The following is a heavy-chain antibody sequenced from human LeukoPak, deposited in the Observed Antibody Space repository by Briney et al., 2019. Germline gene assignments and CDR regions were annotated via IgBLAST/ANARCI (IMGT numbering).Heavy chain of an antibody. D-gene: IGHD2-15*01. Sequence: GGSLRLSCAASGFTFDDYAMHWVRQAPGKGLEWVSLISGDGGSTYYADSVKGRFTISRDNSKNSLYLQMNSLGTEDTALYYCAKDWDRSEVVVAANYFDYWGQGTLVTVSS. CDR1: GFTFDDYA. V-gene: IGHV3-43*02. CDR3: AKDWDRSEVVVAANYFDY. CDR2: ISGDGGST. J-gene: IGHJ4*02.